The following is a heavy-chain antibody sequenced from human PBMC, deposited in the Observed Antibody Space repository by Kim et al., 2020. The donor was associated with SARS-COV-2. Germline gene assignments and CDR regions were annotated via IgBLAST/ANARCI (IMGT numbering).Heavy chain of an antibody. J-gene: IGHJ6*02. Sequence: SETLSLTCTVSGGSISSYYWSWIRQPPGKGLEWIGYIYYSGSTNYNPSLKSRVTISVDTSKNQFSLKLSSVTAADTAVYYCARGGPYSSSWYLYYYYYGMDVWGQGTTVTVSS. CDR2: IYYSGST. D-gene: IGHD6-13*01. V-gene: IGHV4-59*13. CDR1: GGSISSYY. CDR3: ARGGPYSSSWYLYYYYYGMDV.